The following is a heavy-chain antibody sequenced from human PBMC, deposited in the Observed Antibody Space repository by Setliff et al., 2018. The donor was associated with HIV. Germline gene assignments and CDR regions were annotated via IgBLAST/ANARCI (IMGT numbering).Heavy chain of an antibody. CDR2: ISSNSSYI. V-gene: IGHV3-21*01. CDR1: GFTFSSYS. J-gene: IGHJ4*02. CDR3: ARVRPLGYCSTGACPPDY. Sequence: PGGSLRLSCAASGFTFSSYSMNWVRQAPGKGLGWVSSISSNSSYIYYADSVKGRFTISRDNAKNSLYLQMNSLRADDTAVYYCARVRPLGYCSTGACPPDYWGQGTLVTVSS. D-gene: IGHD2-8*01.